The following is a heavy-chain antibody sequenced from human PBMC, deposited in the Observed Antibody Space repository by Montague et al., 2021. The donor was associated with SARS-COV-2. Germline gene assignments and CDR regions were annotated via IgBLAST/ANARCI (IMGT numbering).Heavy chain of an antibody. D-gene: IGHD1-1*01. J-gene: IGHJ2*01. CDR3: ARQDIQLRFDL. Sequence: SETLSLTCTVSSGSISNDIFYWGWIRQPPGKGPEWIGGSRYGGTSYYNPSLKSRVTISIGTSKNQFSLKMTAVTAADTAVYFCARQDIQLRFDLWGRGTLVTVSS. CDR2: SRYGGTS. V-gene: IGHV4-39*01. CDR1: SGSISNDIFY.